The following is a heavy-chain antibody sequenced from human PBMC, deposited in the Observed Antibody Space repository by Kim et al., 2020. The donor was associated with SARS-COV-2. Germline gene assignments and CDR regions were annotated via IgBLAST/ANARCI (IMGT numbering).Heavy chain of an antibody. CDR1: GFTFSRRY. V-gene: IGHV3-23*01. CDR3: AKDRGGSGQYVDFDY. Sequence: GGSLILSCVASGFTFSRRYMSWVRQAPGKGLEWVATIHYNGVNTYYAESVKGRFSISRDDSKNTVFLQMSSLRGDDTAVYFCAKDRGGSGQYVDFDYWGQGTRVTISS. J-gene: IGHJ4*02. CDR2: IHYNGVNT. D-gene: IGHD6-19*01.